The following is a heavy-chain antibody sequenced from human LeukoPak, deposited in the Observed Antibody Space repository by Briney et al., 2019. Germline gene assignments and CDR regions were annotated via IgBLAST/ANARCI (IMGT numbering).Heavy chain of an antibody. CDR1: GGSISSAHYS. V-gene: IGHV4-61*02. J-gene: IGHJ4*02. CDR2: IYSSGST. D-gene: IGHD2-8*01. Sequence: SETLSLTCTVSGGSISSAHYSWSWIRQPAGKGPEWIGRIYSSGSTNYNPSPKSRVTISVDTSKNQFSLKLSSVTAADTAVYHCARDPGDCSNGVCYLFDYWGQGTLVTVSS. CDR3: ARDPGDCSNGVCYLFDY.